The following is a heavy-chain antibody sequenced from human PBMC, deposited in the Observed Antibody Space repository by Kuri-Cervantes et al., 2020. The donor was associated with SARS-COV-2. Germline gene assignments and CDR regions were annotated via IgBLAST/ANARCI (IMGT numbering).Heavy chain of an antibody. D-gene: IGHD2-8*01. Sequence: GGSLRLSCAASGFTFSSYAMHWVRQAPGKRLEWVALISYDGTNKFYADSVKGRFTISRDNSRNTLYLQMNSLRAEDTAVFYCARPDCTINGVCFMDVWGQGTTVTVSS. CDR2: ISYDGTNK. CDR1: GFTFSSYA. CDR3: ARPDCTINGVCFMDV. J-gene: IGHJ6*02. V-gene: IGHV3-30-3*01.